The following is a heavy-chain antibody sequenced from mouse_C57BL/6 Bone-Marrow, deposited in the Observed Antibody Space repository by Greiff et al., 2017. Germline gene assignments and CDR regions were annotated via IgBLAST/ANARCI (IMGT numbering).Heavy chain of an antibody. CDR3: ARRFKFVTKQAMDY. V-gene: IGHV1-64*01. CDR1: GYTFISYW. J-gene: IGHJ4*01. CDR2: IHPNSGST. Sequence: VQLQQPGAELVKPGASVKLSCKASGYTFISYWMHWVEQRPGQGLEWFGMIHPNSGSTHYSEKFKSKATLPVDKFSSTAYMQLRSLTHKDYAVYYYARRFKFVTKQAMDYWGQGTSVTVSS. D-gene: IGHD1-3*01.